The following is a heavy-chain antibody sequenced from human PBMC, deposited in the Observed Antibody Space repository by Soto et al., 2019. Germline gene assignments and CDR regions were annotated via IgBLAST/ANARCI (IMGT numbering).Heavy chain of an antibody. V-gene: IGHV3-74*01. Sequence: PGGSLRLSCATSGFTFSNYWIHWLRQAPGEGLVWVSRINPDATTINYADSVKGRFTVSRDNAKNTLYLQMNSLRAEGTAVYYCATAGSYRFDHWGQGXLVTVSS. CDR3: ATAGSYRFDH. D-gene: IGHD3-10*01. CDR1: GFTFSNYW. CDR2: INPDATTI. J-gene: IGHJ4*02.